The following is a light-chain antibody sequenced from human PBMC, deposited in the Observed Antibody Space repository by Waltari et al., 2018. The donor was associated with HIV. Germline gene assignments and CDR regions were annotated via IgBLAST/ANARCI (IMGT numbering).Light chain of an antibody. Sequence: EIVLTQSPATLSLSPGERATLPVRASQSVSSYLAWYQQKPGQAPRLLIYDASNRATGIPARFSGSGSGTDFTLTISSLEPEDFAVYYCQQRSNWPPRLTFGGGTKVEIK. V-gene: IGKV3-11*01. J-gene: IGKJ4*01. CDR1: QSVSSY. CDR3: QQRSNWPPRLT. CDR2: DAS.